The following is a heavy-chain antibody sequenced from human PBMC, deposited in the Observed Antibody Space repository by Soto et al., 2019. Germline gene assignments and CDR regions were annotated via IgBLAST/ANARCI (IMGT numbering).Heavy chain of an antibody. CDR3: ARDRKGDY. V-gene: IGHV1-18*04. CDR2: INAYNGNT. Sequence: QVQLVQSGAEVKMPGASVKVSCKTSGYTFTSYYINWVRQAPGQGLEWMGWINAYNGNTNYAQKLQGRVTMTTDTSTNTAYMELRSLRSDDTACYYCARDRKGDYWGQGTLVTVSS. J-gene: IGHJ4*02. CDR1: GYTFTSYY.